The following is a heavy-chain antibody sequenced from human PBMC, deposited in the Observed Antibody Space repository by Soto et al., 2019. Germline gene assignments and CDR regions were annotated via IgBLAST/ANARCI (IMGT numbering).Heavy chain of an antibody. CDR1: GGSFSGYY. CDR2: IDRSGYT. CDR3: ERVRGWFDT. J-gene: IGHJ5*02. D-gene: IGHD3-3*01. Sequence: SETLSLTCAVYGGSFSGYYWNWIRQPPGKGLEWIGEIDRSGYTNYNPSLKSRVTISVDTSKNQFSLRLTSVTAADTAVYYCERVRGWFDTWGQGTLVTVSA. V-gene: IGHV4-34*01.